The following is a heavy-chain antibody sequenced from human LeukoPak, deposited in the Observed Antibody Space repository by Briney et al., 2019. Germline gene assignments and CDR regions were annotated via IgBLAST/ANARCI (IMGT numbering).Heavy chain of an antibody. V-gene: IGHV4-61*02. CDR2: IYTSGST. D-gene: IGHD3-9*01. Sequence: SETLSLTCTVSGGSISSGSYYWSWIRQPAGKGLEWIGRIYTSGSTNYNPSLKNRVTISVDTSKNQFSLKLSSVTAADTAVYYCARDQDDILTGYFFDYWGQGTLVTVSS. J-gene: IGHJ4*02. CDR1: GGSISSGSYY. CDR3: ARDQDDILTGYFFDY.